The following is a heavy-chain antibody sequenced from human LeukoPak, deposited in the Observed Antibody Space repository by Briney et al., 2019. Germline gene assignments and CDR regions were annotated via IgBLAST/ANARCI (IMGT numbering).Heavy chain of an antibody. D-gene: IGHD5-18*01. V-gene: IGHV3-23*01. CDR2: ISGSGGST. J-gene: IGHJ4*02. Sequence: GGSLRLSCTASGFTFGSYAKHWVRQAPGKGLEWVSAISGSGGSTYYADSVKGRFTISRDNSKNTLYLQMNSLRAEDTAVYYCARDLSGVTGYTYGRGIDYWGQGTLVTVSS. CDR1: GFTFGSYA. CDR3: ARDLSGVTGYTYGRGIDY.